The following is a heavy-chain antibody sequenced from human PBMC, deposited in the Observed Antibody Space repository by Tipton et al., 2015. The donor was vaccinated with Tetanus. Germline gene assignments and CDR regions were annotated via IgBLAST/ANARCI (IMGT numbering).Heavy chain of an antibody. V-gene: IGHV1-2*02. Sequence: QVQLVQSGAEVKKPGASVKVSCKASGYTFTGYYMHWVRQAPGQGLEWMGWINPNSGGTNYAQKFQGRVTMTRDTSISTAYMELSRLRSDDTAVYYCARAFRASSWYVGGTLSSWGQGTLVTVSS. CDR2: INPNSGGT. D-gene: IGHD6-13*01. CDR3: ARAFRASSWYVGGTLSS. CDR1: GYTFTGYY. J-gene: IGHJ5*02.